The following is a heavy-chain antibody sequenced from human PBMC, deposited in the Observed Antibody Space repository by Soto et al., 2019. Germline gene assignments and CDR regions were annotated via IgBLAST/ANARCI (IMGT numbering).Heavy chain of an antibody. J-gene: IGHJ4*02. Sequence: GGSLRLSCAASGFTFSSYSMNWVRQAPGKGLEWVSYISSSSSTIYYADSVKGRFTISRDNAKNSLYLQMNSLRDEDTAVYYCARDSRGFSYGYGRYFDYWGQGTLVTVSS. CDR2: ISSSSSTI. V-gene: IGHV3-48*02. CDR1: GFTFSSYS. CDR3: ARDSRGFSYGYGRYFDY. D-gene: IGHD5-18*01.